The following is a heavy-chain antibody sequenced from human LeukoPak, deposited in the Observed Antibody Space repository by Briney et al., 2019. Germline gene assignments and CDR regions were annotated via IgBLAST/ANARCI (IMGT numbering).Heavy chain of an antibody. CDR1: GGSISSYY. CDR2: IYYSGST. J-gene: IGHJ5*02. CDR3: ARLRTYYDIFENWFDP. Sequence: PSETLSLTCTVSGGSISSYYWSWIRQPPGKGLEWIGYIYYSGSTNYNPSLKSRVTISVDTSKNQFSLKLSSVTAADTAVYYCARLRTYYDIFENWFDPWGQGTLVTVSS. D-gene: IGHD3-9*01. V-gene: IGHV4-59*01.